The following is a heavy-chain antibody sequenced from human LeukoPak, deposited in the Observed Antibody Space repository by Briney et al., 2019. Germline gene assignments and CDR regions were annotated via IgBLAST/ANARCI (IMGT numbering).Heavy chain of an antibody. CDR1: GFNFSSYA. Sequence: PGGSLRLSCAASGFNFSSYAMSWVRQAPGKGLEWVSTISDHGGATYYVDSVKRRFIISRDNSKNTLYLQMDRLRAEDTAVYYCARAATGTHPIDYWGQGTLVTVSS. J-gene: IGHJ4*02. CDR2: ISDHGGAT. V-gene: IGHV3-23*01. CDR3: ARAATGTHPIDY.